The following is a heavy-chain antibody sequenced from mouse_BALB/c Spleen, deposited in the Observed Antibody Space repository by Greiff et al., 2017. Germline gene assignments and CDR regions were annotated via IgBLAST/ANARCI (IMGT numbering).Heavy chain of an antibody. D-gene: IGHD2-1*01. CDR1: GFTFSSYT. CDR2: ISSGGSYT. J-gene: IGHJ3*01. V-gene: IGHV5-6-4*01. CDR3: TRDGNGGNAWFAY. Sequence: DVQLVESGGGLVKPGGSLKLSCAASGFTFSSYTMSWVRQTPEKRLEWVATISSGGSYTYYPDSVKGRFTISRDNAKNTLYLQMSSLKSEDTAMYYCTRDGNGGNAWFAYWGQGTLVTVSA.